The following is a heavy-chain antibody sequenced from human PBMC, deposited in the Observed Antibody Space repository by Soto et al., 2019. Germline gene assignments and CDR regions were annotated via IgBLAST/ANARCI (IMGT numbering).Heavy chain of an antibody. CDR3: ARGGYTLGAFDI. CDR2: INHSGST. V-gene: IGHV4-34*01. D-gene: IGHD6-25*01. J-gene: IGHJ3*02. CDR1: GGSFSGYY. Sequence: SETLSLTCAVYGGSFSGYYWSWIRQPPGKGLEWIGEINHSGSTNYNPSLKSRVTISVDTSKNQFSLKLSSVTAADTAVYYCARGGYTLGAFDIWGQGTMVTVSS.